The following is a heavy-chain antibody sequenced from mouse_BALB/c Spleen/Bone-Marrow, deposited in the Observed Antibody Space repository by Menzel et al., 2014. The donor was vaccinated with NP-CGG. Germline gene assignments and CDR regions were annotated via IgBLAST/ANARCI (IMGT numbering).Heavy chain of an antibody. CDR3: SRGRRDALDY. CDR2: INPSNGGT. CDR1: GYTFTSYY. J-gene: IGHJ4*01. V-gene: IGHV1S81*02. Sequence: QVQLKESGAELVKPGASVKLSCKASGYTFTSYYMYWVKQRPGQGLDWFGEINPSNGGTNFNEKFKNKATLTVDKSSSTAYMLLSSLTSEDSAVYYCSRGRRDALDYWGQGPSVTVSS.